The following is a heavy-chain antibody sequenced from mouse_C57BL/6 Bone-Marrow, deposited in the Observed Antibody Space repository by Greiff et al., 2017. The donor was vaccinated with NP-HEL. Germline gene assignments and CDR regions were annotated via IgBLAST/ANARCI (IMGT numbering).Heavy chain of an antibody. D-gene: IGHD1-1*01. Sequence: VHVKQSGAELVRPGSSVKMSCKTSGYTFTSYGINWVKQRPGQGLEWIGYIYIGNGYTEYNEKFKGKATLTSDTSSSTVYMQLSSLTSEDSAIYFYARSRRYYGRCYLEFGGKGTTLTVSS. CDR2: IYIGNGYT. CDR1: GYTFTSYG. J-gene: IGHJ2*01. CDR3: ARSRRYYGRCYLEF. V-gene: IGHV1-58*01.